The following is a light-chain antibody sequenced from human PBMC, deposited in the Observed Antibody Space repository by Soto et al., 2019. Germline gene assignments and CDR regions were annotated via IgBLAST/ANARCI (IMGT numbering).Light chain of an antibody. CDR3: QHYDSWLSIS. Sequence: EIVMTQSPATLSVSPGERATLSCRASHSVSTTLAWYQQKPGQAPMLLIYGASTRATGIPARFSGSGSGTEFTLTISSLQSEDFGIYYCQHYDSWLSISFGQGTRLEIK. J-gene: IGKJ5*01. CDR2: GAS. V-gene: IGKV3-15*01. CDR1: HSVSTT.